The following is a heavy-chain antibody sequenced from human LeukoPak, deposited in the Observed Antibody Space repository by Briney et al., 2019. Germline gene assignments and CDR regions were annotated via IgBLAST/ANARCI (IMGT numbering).Heavy chain of an antibody. J-gene: IGHJ4*02. V-gene: IGHV4-59*08. CDR2: IYYSGST. Sequence: PSESLSLTCTVSGGSISSYYWSWIRQPPGKGLEWIGYIYYSGSTNYNPSLKSRVTISLDTSKNQFSLKLTSVTASDTAVYYCARHSIWFGLDYWGQGTLVTVSS. D-gene: IGHD3-10*01. CDR3: ARHSIWFGLDY. CDR1: GGSISSYY.